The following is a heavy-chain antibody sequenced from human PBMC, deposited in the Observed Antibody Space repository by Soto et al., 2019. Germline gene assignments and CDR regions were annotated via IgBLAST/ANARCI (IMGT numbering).Heavy chain of an antibody. CDR3: ARAGGWELPPG. CDR2: ISSSSSTI. V-gene: IGHV3-48*01. CDR1: GFTFSSYS. Sequence: EVQLVESGGGLVQPGGSLRLSGAASGFTFSSYSMNWVRQAPGTGLEWVSYISSSSSTIYYADSVTDRFTISSDTAKNSLYLQMNSLRAEDTAVYYCARAGGWELPPGWGQGTLVTVSS. D-gene: IGHD3-10*01. J-gene: IGHJ4*02.